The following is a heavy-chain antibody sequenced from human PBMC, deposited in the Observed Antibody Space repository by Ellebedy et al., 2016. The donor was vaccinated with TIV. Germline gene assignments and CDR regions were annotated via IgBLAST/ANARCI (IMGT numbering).Heavy chain of an antibody. J-gene: IGHJ4*02. D-gene: IGHD5-12*01. Sequence: PGGSLRLSCAASGFTFSRFWMAWVRQAPGKGLEWVATINQGGSETYYVDSVKGRITSSRDNSKNSLYLQMNSLRADDTALYYCASAARGSGAYESFWGQGTLVTVSS. V-gene: IGHV3-7*01. CDR2: INQGGSET. CDR3: ASAARGSGAYESF. CDR1: GFTFSRFW.